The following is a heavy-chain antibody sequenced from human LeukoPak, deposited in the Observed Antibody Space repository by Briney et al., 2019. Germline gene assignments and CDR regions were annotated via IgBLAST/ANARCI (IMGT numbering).Heavy chain of an antibody. V-gene: IGHV3-20*04. CDR2: RNGGST. CDR1: GFTFDDYD. Sequence: PGGSLRLSCAASGFTFDDYDMSWVRQAPGKGLEWVSDRNGGSTDYADSVKGRFTISRDNAKNSLYLHMSSLRDEDTAFYYCARRHTTNWYNWFDPWGQGTLVIVSS. CDR3: ARRHTTNWYNWFDP. D-gene: IGHD1-1*01. J-gene: IGHJ5*02.